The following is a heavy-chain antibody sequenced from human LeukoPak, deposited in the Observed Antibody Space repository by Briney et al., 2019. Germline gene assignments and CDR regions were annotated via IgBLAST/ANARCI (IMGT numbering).Heavy chain of an antibody. D-gene: IGHD1-26*01. CDR3: AKMGSYGGLDY. Sequence: GGSLRLSRAASGFTLCSYAMSGVREAPGKGVEWVSAISGSGGSTYYADSVKGRFTISRDNSKNTLYLQMNSLRAEDTAVYYCAKMGSYGGLDYWGQGTLVTVSS. CDR2: ISGSGGST. V-gene: IGHV3-23*01. CDR1: GFTLCSYA. J-gene: IGHJ4*02.